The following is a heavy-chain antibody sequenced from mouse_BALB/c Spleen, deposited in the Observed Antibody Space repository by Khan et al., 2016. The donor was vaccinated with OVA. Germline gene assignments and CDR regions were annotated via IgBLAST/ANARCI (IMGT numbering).Heavy chain of an antibody. V-gene: IGHV9-3-1*01. D-gene: IGHD1-1*02. CDR2: INTYTGEP. Sequence: QIQLVQSGPELKKPGETVKISCKASGYTFTNYGMNWVKQAPGKALKWMGWINTYTGEPTYADDFKGRFAFSLETSASPSYLQIINLKNEDTATYFCARGGNYWYCEVWGAGTTVTVSS. J-gene: IGHJ1*01. CDR1: GYTFTNYG. CDR3: ARGGNYWYCEV.